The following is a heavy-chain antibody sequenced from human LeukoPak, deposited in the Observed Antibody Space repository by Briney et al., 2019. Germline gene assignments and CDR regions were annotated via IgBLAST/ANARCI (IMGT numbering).Heavy chain of an antibody. CDR3: AKSSTSPYYFDY. V-gene: IGHV3-30*02. D-gene: IGHD2-2*01. Sequence: GGSMRLSCAASGFTFSSYGMHWVRQAQGKGLEGVAFIRYDGSNKYYADSVKGRFTISRDNSKNTLYLQMNSLRAEDTAVYYCAKSSTSPYYFDYWGQGTLVTVSS. CDR1: GFTFSSYG. J-gene: IGHJ4*02. CDR2: IRYDGSNK.